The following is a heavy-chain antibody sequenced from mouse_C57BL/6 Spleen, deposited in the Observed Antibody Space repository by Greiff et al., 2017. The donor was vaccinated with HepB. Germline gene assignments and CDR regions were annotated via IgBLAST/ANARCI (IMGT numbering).Heavy chain of an antibody. Sequence: EVQLQQSGAELVRPGASVKLSCTASGFTFTDYYMHWVKQRPEQGLEWIGRIDPDDGDTDYAQKFQGKATMTADTSSNTAYLQLSSLTSEDTAVYYCTNYGYDGGYAYWGQGTLVTVSA. D-gene: IGHD2-2*01. CDR3: TNYGYDGGYAY. CDR2: IDPDDGDT. CDR1: GFTFTDYY. J-gene: IGHJ3*01. V-gene: IGHV14-1*01.